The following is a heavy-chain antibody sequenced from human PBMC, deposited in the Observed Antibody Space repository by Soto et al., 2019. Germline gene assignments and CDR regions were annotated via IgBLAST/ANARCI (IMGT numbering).Heavy chain of an antibody. CDR1: GGSISSSNW. Sequence: SETLSLTCAVSGGSISSSNWWSWVRQPPGKGLEWIGEIYHSGSTNYNPSLKSRVTISVDKSKNQFSLKLSSVTAADTAVYYYARLRTIFGVVTNWFDPWGKGTLVTVSS. V-gene: IGHV4-4*02. CDR2: IYHSGST. CDR3: ARLRTIFGVVTNWFDP. D-gene: IGHD3-3*01. J-gene: IGHJ5*02.